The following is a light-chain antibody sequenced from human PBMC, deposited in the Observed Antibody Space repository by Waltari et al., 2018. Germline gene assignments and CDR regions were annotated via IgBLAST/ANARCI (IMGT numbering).Light chain of an antibody. J-gene: IGKJ4*01. CDR3: QQYDGEVVT. V-gene: IGKV3-20*01. CDR2: GTS. CDR1: QRVTSIS. Sequence: EIGLTPSPGTLSLSRGERATLSCRASQRVTSISLTWYQQKLGQAPRLLIYGTSSRATGIPDRFSGSGSGTYFTLTISSLGPEDFAVYYCQQYDGEVVTFGGGTKVEI.